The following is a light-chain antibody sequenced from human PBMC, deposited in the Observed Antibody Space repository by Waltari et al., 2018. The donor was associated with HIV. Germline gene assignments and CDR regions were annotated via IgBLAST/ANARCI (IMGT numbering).Light chain of an antibody. CDR3: CSYTSSNTYV. V-gene: IGLV2-23*01. Sequence: QSALTQPASVSGSPGQAITISCTGTSSDVGGYNFVSWYQQHPGKAPKLMIYEGSKRPPGVSNRFSGSKSGNTASLTISGLQAEDEADYYCCSYTSSNTYVFGTGTEVSVL. CDR2: EGS. CDR1: SSDVGGYNF. J-gene: IGLJ1*01.